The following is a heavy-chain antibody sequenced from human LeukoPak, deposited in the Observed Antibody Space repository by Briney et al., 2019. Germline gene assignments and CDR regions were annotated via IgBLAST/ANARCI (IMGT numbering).Heavy chain of an antibody. CDR1: GYTLTELS. Sequence: GASVKVSCKVSGYTLTELSMHWVRQAPGQGLEWMGGIIPIFGTANYAQKFQGRVTITADESTSTAYMELSSLRSEDTAVYYCARGLRFLDPRLFDYWCQGTLVTVSS. V-gene: IGHV1-69*13. J-gene: IGHJ4*02. D-gene: IGHD3-3*01. CDR3: ARGLRFLDPRLFDY. CDR2: IIPIFGTA.